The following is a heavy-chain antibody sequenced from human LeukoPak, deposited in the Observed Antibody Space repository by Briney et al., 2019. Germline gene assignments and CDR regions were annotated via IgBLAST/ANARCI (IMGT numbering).Heavy chain of an antibody. CDR3: ARDWGTSSLYLVN. J-gene: IGHJ4*02. V-gene: IGHV3-30*02. CDR2: IQNGGNNK. CDR1: GSTFSSNG. Sequence: GGSLRLSCAASGSTFSSNGMHWVRQAPGKGLEWVAFIQNGGNNKKYADSVKGRFTISRDNSKNTLYLQMNSLRAEDTAVYYCARDWGTSSLYLVNWGQGTLVTVSS. D-gene: IGHD6-6*01.